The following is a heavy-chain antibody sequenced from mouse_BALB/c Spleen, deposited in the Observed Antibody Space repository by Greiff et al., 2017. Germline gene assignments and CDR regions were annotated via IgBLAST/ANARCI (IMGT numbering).Heavy chain of an antibody. J-gene: IGHJ4*01. Sequence: EVQLQESGGDLVKPGGSLKLSCAASGFTFSSYGMSWVRQTPDKRLEWVATISSGGSYTYYPDSVKGRFTISRDNAKNTLYLQMSSLKSEDTAMYYCASPYGNYYAMDYWGQGTSVTVSS. CDR1: GFTFSSYG. CDR3: ASPYGNYYAMDY. V-gene: IGHV5-6*01. CDR2: ISSGGSYT. D-gene: IGHD2-1*01.